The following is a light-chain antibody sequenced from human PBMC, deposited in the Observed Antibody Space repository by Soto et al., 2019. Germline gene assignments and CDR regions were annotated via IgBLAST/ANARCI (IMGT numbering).Light chain of an antibody. CDR1: SSDVGSYNL. V-gene: IGLV2-23*03. CDR3: CSYAGSSTFAYV. J-gene: IGLJ1*01. CDR2: EGS. Sequence: QSALTQPASVSGSPGQSITISCTGTSSDVGSYNLVSWYQQHPGKAPKLMIYEGSKRPSGVSNRFSGSKSGNTASLTISGLQAEDEADYYCCSYAGSSTFAYVFGTGTKGTV.